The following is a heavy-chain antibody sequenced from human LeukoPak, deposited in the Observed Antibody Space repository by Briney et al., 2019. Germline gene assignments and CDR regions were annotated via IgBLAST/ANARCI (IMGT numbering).Heavy chain of an antibody. CDR3: ATSRYNCTNGVCYTSYMDV. V-gene: IGHV1-24*01. Sequence: ASVKVSCKVSGYTLTELSMHWVRQAPGKGLEWVGGFDPEDGETIYAQKFQGRVTMTEDTSTDTAYMELSSLRSEDTAVYYCATSRYNCTNGVCYTSYMDVWGKGTTVTVSS. D-gene: IGHD2-8*01. CDR1: GYTLTELS. J-gene: IGHJ6*03. CDR2: FDPEDGET.